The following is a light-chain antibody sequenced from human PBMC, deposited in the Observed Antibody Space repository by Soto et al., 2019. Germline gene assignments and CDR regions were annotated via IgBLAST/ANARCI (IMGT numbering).Light chain of an antibody. Sequence: DIQMTQSPSTLSASVGDRVTITCRASQSISSWLAWYQQKPGKAPNLLIYKASSLESGVPSRFSGSGSGTEFTLTISSLQPDDFATYYCQHYNSYPLTFGGGTKVAIK. J-gene: IGKJ4*01. CDR3: QHYNSYPLT. CDR1: QSISSW. V-gene: IGKV1-5*03. CDR2: KAS.